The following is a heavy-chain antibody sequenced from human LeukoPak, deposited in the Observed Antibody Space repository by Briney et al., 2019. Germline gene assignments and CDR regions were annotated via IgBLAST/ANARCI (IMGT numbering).Heavy chain of an antibody. CDR3: AREVSLWFGELLQTYNWFDP. CDR2: ISAYNGNT. D-gene: IGHD3-10*01. CDR1: GYNFTSYG. Sequence: ASVKVSCKASGYNFTSYGISWVRQAPGQGLEWMGWISAYNGNTNYAQKLQGRVTMTTDTSTSTAYMELRSLRSDDTAVYYCAREVSLWFGELLQTYNWFDPWGQGTLVTVSS. V-gene: IGHV1-18*04. J-gene: IGHJ5*02.